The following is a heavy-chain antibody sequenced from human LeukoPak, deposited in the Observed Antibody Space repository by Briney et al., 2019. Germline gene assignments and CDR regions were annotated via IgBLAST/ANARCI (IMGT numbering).Heavy chain of an antibody. CDR1: GGSISSSSYY. D-gene: IGHD2-15*01. CDR2: IYYSGST. Sequence: PSETLSLTCTVSGGSISSSSYYWGWIRQPPGKGLEWIGSIYYSGSTYYHPSLKSRVTISVDTSKNQFSLKLSSVTAADTAVYYCARVWGIVVVVAASTWFDPWGQGTLVTVSS. CDR3: ARVWGIVVVVAASTWFDP. V-gene: IGHV4-39*07. J-gene: IGHJ5*02.